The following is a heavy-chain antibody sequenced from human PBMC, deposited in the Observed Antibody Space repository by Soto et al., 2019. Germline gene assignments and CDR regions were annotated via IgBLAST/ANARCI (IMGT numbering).Heavy chain of an antibody. D-gene: IGHD3-10*01. V-gene: IGHV3-64D*06. CDR2: ISNNGGST. Sequence: EVQLVESGGGLVQPGGSLRLSCSASGFTFSSYAMHWVRQAPGKGLEYVSAISNNGGSTYYADSVKGRFTISRDNSKNTLYLHMSSLRAEDTAVYYCVKAGRSLWFGEYDIWGQGTLVTVSS. J-gene: IGHJ4*02. CDR1: GFTFSSYA. CDR3: VKAGRSLWFGEYDI.